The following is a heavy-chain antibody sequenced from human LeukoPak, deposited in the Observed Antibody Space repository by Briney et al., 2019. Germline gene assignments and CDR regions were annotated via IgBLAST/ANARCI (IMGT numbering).Heavy chain of an antibody. CDR3: ARATHSGYDYYYYYYYMDV. CDR2: INPSSGGT. CDR1: GYTFTDYY. V-gene: IGHV1-2*02. D-gene: IGHD5-12*01. J-gene: IGHJ6*03. Sequence: ASVKVSCKASGYTFTDYYIHWVRQAPGRGLEWMGWINPSSGGTNYAQKFHGRVTLTRDTSISTAYMELRRLRSDDTAVYYCARATHSGYDYYYYYYYMDVWGKGTTVTISS.